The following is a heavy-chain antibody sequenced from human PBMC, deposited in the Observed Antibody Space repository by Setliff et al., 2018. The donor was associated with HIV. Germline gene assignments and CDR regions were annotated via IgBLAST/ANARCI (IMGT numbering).Heavy chain of an antibody. Sequence: PGGSLRLSCAASGFTFSNFWMDWVRQAPGKGLEWVSCIGTLSDTYYPNSVKGRFTISRDNAKNSLYLQMNGLRAGDTAVYFCARAGRRHYYGSGSYAVFDYWGQGIVVTVSS. CDR1: GFTFSNFW. D-gene: IGHD3-10*01. CDR2: IGTLSDT. J-gene: IGHJ4*02. CDR3: ARAGRRHYYGSGSYAVFDY. V-gene: IGHV3-13*01.